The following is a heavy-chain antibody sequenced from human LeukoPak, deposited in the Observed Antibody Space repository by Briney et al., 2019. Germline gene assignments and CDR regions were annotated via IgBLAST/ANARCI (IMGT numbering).Heavy chain of an antibody. Sequence: GGSLRLSCAASGFTFSSYAMHWVRQAPGKGLEWVAVISYDGSNKYYADSVKGRFTISRDNSKNTLYLQMNSLRAEDTAAYYCARGITMIVVFGYFDYWGQGTLVTVSS. CDR2: ISYDGSNK. D-gene: IGHD3-22*01. J-gene: IGHJ4*02. V-gene: IGHV3-30*04. CDR3: ARGITMIVVFGYFDY. CDR1: GFTFSSYA.